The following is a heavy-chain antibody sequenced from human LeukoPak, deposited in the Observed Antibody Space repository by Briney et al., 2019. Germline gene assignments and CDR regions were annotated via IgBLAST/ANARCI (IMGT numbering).Heavy chain of an antibody. D-gene: IGHD3-22*01. V-gene: IGHV3-72*01. Sequence: GGSLRLSCAGSGFTFSDYYINWVREAPGKGLEWVGRTRNKANSYTPDYAASVKGRFTISRDESKHSLYLQMNSLKTEDTAVYYCAMEGESSGPDFDYWGQGTLVTVSS. CDR2: TRNKANSYTP. CDR3: AMEGESSGPDFDY. J-gene: IGHJ4*02. CDR1: GFTFSDYY.